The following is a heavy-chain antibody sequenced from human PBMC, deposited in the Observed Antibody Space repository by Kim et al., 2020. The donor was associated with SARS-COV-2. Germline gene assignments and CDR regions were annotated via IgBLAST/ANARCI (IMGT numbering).Heavy chain of an antibody. J-gene: IGHJ4*02. V-gene: IGHV3-72*01. CDR1: GFTLSDYY. Sequence: GGSLRLSCAASGFTLSDYYIDWVRQAPGKGLEWVGRSRSKAHRYTTEYAASVKGRFTISRDDSKSSLYLQMNSLQTEDTAVYYCARDYYGSYDYWGQGTLATVSS. D-gene: IGHD1-26*01. CDR3: ARDYYGSYDY. CDR2: SRSKAHRYTT.